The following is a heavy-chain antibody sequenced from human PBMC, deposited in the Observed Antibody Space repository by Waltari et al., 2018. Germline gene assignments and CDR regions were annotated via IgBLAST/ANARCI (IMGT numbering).Heavy chain of an antibody. CDR2: ISPNSGGT. Sequence: QALLVQSETEVTNPEASVKVSCKASGYPFCSYAIHWARPPPGLSLERMGWISPNSGGTNYSRKFQGRVTLTRDTSISTVYLELSGLGSEDTAVYFCARVRTPFWYDAFDVWGQGTMVAVSS. V-gene: IGHV1-2*02. CDR1: GYPFCSYA. J-gene: IGHJ3*01. D-gene: IGHD3-3*01. CDR3: ARVRTPFWYDAFDV.